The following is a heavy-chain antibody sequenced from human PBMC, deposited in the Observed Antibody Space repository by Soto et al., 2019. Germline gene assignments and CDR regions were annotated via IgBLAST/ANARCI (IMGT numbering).Heavy chain of an antibody. V-gene: IGHV4-59*01. D-gene: IGHD3-16*02. CDR2: IYYSGST. CDR1: GGSISSYY. J-gene: IGHJ3*02. CDR3: ARYYDYVWGSYRTAHDAFDI. Sequence: QVQLQESGPGLVKPSETLSLTCTVSGGSISSYYWSWIRQPPGKGLEWIGYIYYSGSTNDNPSLKSRVTISVDTSKNQFSLKLSSVTAADTAVYYCARYYDYVWGSYRTAHDAFDIWGQGTMVTVSS.